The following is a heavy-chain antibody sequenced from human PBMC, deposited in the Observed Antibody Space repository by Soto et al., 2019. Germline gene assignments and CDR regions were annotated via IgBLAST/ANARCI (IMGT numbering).Heavy chain of an antibody. CDR2: IHHTGSS. J-gene: IGHJ5*02. CDR3: GGRTSLASVQLFVGEISNHNWFDP. Sequence: HLQLQESGPGLVKPSETLSLTCTVSNDSISNPIYYWGWIRQPPGKGLEWIGSIHHTGSSYYNPSLQGRVTISMDKSKNQFSLKLTSVTAADTAIYFCGGRTSLASVQLFVGEISNHNWFDPWSQGTLVTVSS. V-gene: IGHV4-39*01. D-gene: IGHD3-10*01. CDR1: NDSISNPIYY.